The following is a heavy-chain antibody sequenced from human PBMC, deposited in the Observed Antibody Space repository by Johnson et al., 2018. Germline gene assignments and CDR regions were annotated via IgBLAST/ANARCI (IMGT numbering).Heavy chain of an antibody. CDR2: ICWHSASI. Sequence: VQLVQSGGGSVQPGRSLRLSCAASGFTFDDSAMHWVRQTPGKGLEWVPGICWHSASIGSADSVTGRFTISRDNAKDCLYLQMNRLTVEDTALYYGAKDLESVVYDAFDIWGQGTMVTVSS. J-gene: IGHJ3*02. D-gene: IGHD2-8*02. CDR3: AKDLESVVYDAFDI. CDR1: GFTFDDSA. V-gene: IGHV3-9*01.